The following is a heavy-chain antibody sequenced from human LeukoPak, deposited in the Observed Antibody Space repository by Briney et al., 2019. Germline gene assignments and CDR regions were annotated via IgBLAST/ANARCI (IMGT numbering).Heavy chain of an antibody. V-gene: IGHV3-21*01. Sequence: GGSLRLSCAASGFTFSSYSMNWVCQAPGKGLEWVSSISSSSSYIYYADSVKGRFTISRDNAKNSLYLQMNSLRAEDTAVYYCARDGITMVRGVIYYYYGMDVWGQGTTVTVSS. CDR3: ARDGITMVRGVIYYYYGMDV. CDR2: ISSSSSYI. D-gene: IGHD3-10*01. CDR1: GFTFSSYS. J-gene: IGHJ6*02.